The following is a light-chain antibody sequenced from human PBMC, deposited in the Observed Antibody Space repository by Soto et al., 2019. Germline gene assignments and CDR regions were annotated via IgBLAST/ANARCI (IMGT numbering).Light chain of an antibody. Sequence: EIVLTQSPATLSVSPGERATLFCWASQSVNTNLAWYQQKPGQAPRRLVYGASTRATGIPSRFSGSGSGTEFTLTISSLQSEDFAVYYCQQYKRWPLTFGGGTKVEI. CDR1: QSVNTN. J-gene: IGKJ4*01. CDR2: GAS. CDR3: QQYKRWPLT. V-gene: IGKV3-15*01.